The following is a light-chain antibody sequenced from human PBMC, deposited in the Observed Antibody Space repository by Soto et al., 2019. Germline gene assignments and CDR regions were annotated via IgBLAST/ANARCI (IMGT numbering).Light chain of an antibody. J-gene: IGKJ2*01. V-gene: IGKV3-20*01. CDR1: QSVSSLY. Sequence: EIVLTQSPGTLSLSPGEGATLSCRASQSVSSLYLAWYQQKAGQPPRLLIYGASIRATGIPDRFSGSGSGTDFTLTISRLEPEDFAVYYCHHYDTSHTFGPGTKLEIK. CDR2: GAS. CDR3: HHYDTSHT.